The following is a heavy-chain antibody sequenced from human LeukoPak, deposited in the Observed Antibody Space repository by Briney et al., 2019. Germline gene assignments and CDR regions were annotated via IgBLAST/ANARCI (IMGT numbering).Heavy chain of an antibody. J-gene: IGHJ4*02. V-gene: IGHV4-34*01. CDR3: ARFSPQKMVRGVTGRDY. CDR1: GGSFSGYY. D-gene: IGHD3-10*01. Sequence: SETLSLTCAVYGGSFSGYYWSWIRQPPGKGLEWIGEINHSGSTNYNPSLKSRVTISVDTSKNQFSLKLSSVTAADTAVYYCARFSPQKMVRGVTGRDYWGQGTLVTVSS. CDR2: INHSGST.